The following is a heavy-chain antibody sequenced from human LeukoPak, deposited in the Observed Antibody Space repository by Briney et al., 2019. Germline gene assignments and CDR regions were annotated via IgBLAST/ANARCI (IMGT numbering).Heavy chain of an antibody. CDR2: INPNSGGT. CDR1: GYTFTGYY. Sequence: ASVKVSCKASGYTFTGYYMHWVRQAPGQGLEWMGRINPNSGGTNYAQKFQGRVTMTRDTSISTAYMELSRLRSDDTAVYYCARDQRYFDWTYSHHFIVPDSANNWFDPWGQGTLVTVSS. D-gene: IGHD3-9*01. V-gene: IGHV1-2*06. J-gene: IGHJ5*02. CDR3: ARDQRYFDWTYSHHFIVPDSANNWFDP.